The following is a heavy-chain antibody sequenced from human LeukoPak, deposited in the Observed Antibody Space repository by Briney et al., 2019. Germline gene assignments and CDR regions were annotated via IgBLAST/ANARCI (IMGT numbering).Heavy chain of an antibody. J-gene: IGHJ3*02. V-gene: IGHV3-48*03. CDR1: GFTFSSYE. CDR3: ARGDILTGYHYDAFDI. D-gene: IGHD3-9*01. CDR2: ISSSGSTI. Sequence: EGSLRLSCAASGFTFSSYEMNWVRQAPGKGLEWVSYISSSGSTIYYADSVKGRSTISRDNAKNSLYLQMNSLRAEDTAVYYCARGDILTGYHYDAFDIWGQGTMVTVSS.